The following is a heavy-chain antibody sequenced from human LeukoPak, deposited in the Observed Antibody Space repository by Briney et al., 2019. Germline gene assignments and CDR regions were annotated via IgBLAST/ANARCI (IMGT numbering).Heavy chain of an antibody. CDR1: GVSISNYY. V-gene: IGHV4-59*05. CDR3: ARHSYYDSSGYYNAFDI. D-gene: IGHD3-22*01. J-gene: IGHJ3*02. CDR2: IYYSGST. Sequence: SETLSLTCTVSGVSISNYYWSWIRQPPGKGLEWIGSIYYSGSTYYNPSLKSRVTISVDTSKNQFSLKLSSVTAADTAVYYCARHSYYDSSGYYNAFDIWGQGTMVTVSS.